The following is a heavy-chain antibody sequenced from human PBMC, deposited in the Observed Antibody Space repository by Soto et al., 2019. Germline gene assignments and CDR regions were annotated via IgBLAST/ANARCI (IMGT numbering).Heavy chain of an antibody. D-gene: IGHD3-10*01. CDR1: GGSISSYY. V-gene: IGHV4-59*01. J-gene: IGHJ4*02. Sequence: QVQLQESGPGLVKPSETLSLTCTVSGGSISSYYWSWIRQPPGKGLEWIGYIYHTGNTNYNPSHRSRVTISVDTSKNHFSLNLSSVTAADTAVYYCARHTVGPGWVDYWGQGIPVTVSS. CDR2: IYHTGNT. CDR3: ARHTVGPGWVDY.